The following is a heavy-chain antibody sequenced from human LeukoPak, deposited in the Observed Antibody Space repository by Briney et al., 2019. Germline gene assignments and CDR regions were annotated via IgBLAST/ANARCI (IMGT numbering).Heavy chain of an antibody. V-gene: IGHV3-43*02. CDR2: ISGDGGST. J-gene: IGHJ4*02. CDR3: ARESERGGWYDY. CDR1: GFIFDDYA. D-gene: IGHD6-19*01. Sequence: GGSLRLSCAAPGFIFDDYAIHWVRQAPGKGLEWVSLISGDGGSTFYADSVKGRFTISRDNSKNSLYLQMSSLRSEDTALYYCARESERGGWYDYWGQGTLVTVSS.